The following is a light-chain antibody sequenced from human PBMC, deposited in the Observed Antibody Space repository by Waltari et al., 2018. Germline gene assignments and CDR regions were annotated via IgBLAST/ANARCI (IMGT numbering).Light chain of an antibody. Sequence: DIHMTQSPSTLSAPVGDRVTITCRASQSITWWLAWYQQKPGKAPKLLISKASTLETGVPSTFSGTGSGTEFTLTINSLQPDDSATYFYQQYNLYPLTFGGGTTVGIK. V-gene: IGKV1-5*03. CDR3: QQYNLYPLT. CDR2: KAS. CDR1: QSITWW. J-gene: IGKJ4*01.